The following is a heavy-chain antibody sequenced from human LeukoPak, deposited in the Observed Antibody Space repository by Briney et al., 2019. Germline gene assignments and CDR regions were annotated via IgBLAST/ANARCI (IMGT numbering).Heavy chain of an antibody. J-gene: IGHJ3*02. CDR2: ISYDGSNK. CDR1: GFTFSSYA. Sequence: PGGSLRLSCAASGFTFSSYAMHWVRQAPGKGLEWVAVISYDGSNKYYADSVKGRFTISRDNSKNTLYLQMNSLRAEDTAVYYCAKPTYDYYDSSGWIWGQGTMVTVSS. D-gene: IGHD3-22*01. CDR3: AKPTYDYYDSSGWI. V-gene: IGHV3-30*04.